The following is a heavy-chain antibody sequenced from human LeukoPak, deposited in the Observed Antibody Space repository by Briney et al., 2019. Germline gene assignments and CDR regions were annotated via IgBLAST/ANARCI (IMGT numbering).Heavy chain of an antibody. V-gene: IGHV4-34*01. J-gene: IGHJ4*02. CDR2: INHSGST. CDR3: ARGNGTYYYDSSGYFDY. D-gene: IGHD3-22*01. CDR1: GGPFSGYY. Sequence: SETLSLTCAVYGGPFSGYYWSWIRQPPGKGLEWIGEINHSGSTNYNPSLKSRVTISVDTSKNQFSLKLSSVTAADTAVYYCARGNGTYYYDSSGYFDYWGQGTLVTVSS.